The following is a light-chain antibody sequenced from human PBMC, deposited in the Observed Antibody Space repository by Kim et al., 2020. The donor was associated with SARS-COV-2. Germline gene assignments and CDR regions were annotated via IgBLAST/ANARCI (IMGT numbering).Light chain of an antibody. J-gene: IGLJ3*02. CDR2: EDN. V-gene: IGLV6-57*04. CDR1: SGSIAANY. Sequence: NFMLTQPHSVSESPGKTVTISCTRSSGSIAANYVQWYQQRPGSAPTTVIYEDNQRPSGVPDRFSGSIDSSSNSASLTISGLKTEDEADYYCQSYDRVTWVFGGGTQLTVL. CDR3: QSYDRVTWV.